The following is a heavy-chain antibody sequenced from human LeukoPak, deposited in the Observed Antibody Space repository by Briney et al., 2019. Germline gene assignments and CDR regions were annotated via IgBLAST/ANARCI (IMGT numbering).Heavy chain of an antibody. J-gene: IGHJ4*02. CDR3: ARVRDSAYDADFDY. CDR1: GGSISSYY. CDR2: IYYSGST. V-gene: IGHV4-59*01. D-gene: IGHD5-12*01. Sequence: PSETLSLTCTVAGGSISSYYWSWIRQPPGKGLEWIGYIYYSGSTNYNPSLKSRVTISVDTSKNQFSLKLSSMTAADTAVYYCARVRDSAYDADFDYWGQGTLVTVSS.